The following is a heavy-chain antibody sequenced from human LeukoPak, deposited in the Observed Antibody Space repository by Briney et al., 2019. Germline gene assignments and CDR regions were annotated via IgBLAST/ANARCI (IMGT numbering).Heavy chain of an antibody. CDR2: IYYSGST. D-gene: IGHD4-23*01. V-gene: IGHV4-39*01. J-gene: IGHJ4*02. CDR3: ARARKTGDNSGSLDY. Sequence: PSETLSLTCTVSGGSISSSTFYWGWIRQPPGKGLEWIGNIYYSGSTYYNPSLKSRVTISVDTSKNQFSLKLSSVTAADTAVYYCARARKTGDNSGSLDYWGQGTLVTVSS. CDR1: GGSISSSTFY.